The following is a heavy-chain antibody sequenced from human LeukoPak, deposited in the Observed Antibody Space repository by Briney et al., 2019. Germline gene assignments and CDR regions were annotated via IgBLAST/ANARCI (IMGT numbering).Heavy chain of an antibody. J-gene: IGHJ5*02. CDR2: INPNSGGT. V-gene: IGHV1-2*02. D-gene: IGHD3-10*01. CDR3: ARTLLAGFGDFNWFDP. Sequence: ASVKVSCKASGYTFTAYYMHWVRQAPGQGLEWMGWINPNSGGTNYAQKFQGRVTMTRDTSISTAYMELSRLRSDDTAVYYCARTLLAGFGDFNWFDPWGQGTLATVSS. CDR1: GYTFTAYY.